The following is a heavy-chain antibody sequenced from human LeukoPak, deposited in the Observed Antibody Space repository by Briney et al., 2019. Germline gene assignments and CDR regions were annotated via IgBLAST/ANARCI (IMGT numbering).Heavy chain of an antibody. Sequence: TGGSLRLSCAASGFVFSSYDMNWVRQAPGKGLEWVSAISGSGGSTYYADSVKGRFTISRDNSKNTLYLQMNSLRAEDTAVYYCALRGGYDPFDYWGQGTLVTVSS. CDR1: GFVFSSYD. CDR2: ISGSGGST. CDR3: ALRGGYDPFDY. J-gene: IGHJ4*02. V-gene: IGHV3-23*01. D-gene: IGHD5-12*01.